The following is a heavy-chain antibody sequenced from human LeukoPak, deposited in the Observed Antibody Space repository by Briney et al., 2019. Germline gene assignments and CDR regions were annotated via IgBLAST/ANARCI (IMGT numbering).Heavy chain of an antibody. J-gene: IGHJ4*02. CDR3: ARAVGYPSTMVDY. CDR2: ISSSSSYI. CDR1: GFTFSSYS. D-gene: IGHD5-12*01. Sequence: GGSLRLSCAASGFTFSSYSMNWVRQAPGKGLEWVSSISSSSSYIYYADSVKGRLTISTDNAKNSLYLQMNSLRAEDTAVYYCARAVGYPSTMVDYWGQETLVTVSS. V-gene: IGHV3-21*01.